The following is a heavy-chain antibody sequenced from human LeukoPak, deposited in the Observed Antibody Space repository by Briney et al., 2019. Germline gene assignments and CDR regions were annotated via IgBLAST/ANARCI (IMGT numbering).Heavy chain of an antibody. V-gene: IGHV5-51*01. D-gene: IGHD2-15*01. Sequence: GESLQISCKGSGYSFTSYWIGWVRQLPGKGLEWMGFIYPGDSDTRYSPSFQGQVTISADKSISTAYLQWSSLKASDTAMYYCARSPTDMVGYYFDYWGQGTLVTVSS. CDR3: ARSPTDMVGYYFDY. J-gene: IGHJ4*02. CDR1: GYSFTSYW. CDR2: IYPGDSDT.